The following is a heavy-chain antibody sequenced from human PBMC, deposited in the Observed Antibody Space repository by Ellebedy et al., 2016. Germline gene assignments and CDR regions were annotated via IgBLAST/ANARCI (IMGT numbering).Heavy chain of an antibody. Sequence: GGSLRLXXAASGFTFSDYCMHWVRQVPGKGLEWVSAISGSGGSTYYADSVKGRFTISRDNSKNTLYLQMNSLRAEDTAVYYCLTTVGDYWGQGTLVTVSS. CDR1: GFTFSDYC. CDR2: ISGSGGST. CDR3: LTTVGDY. J-gene: IGHJ4*02. V-gene: IGHV3-23*01. D-gene: IGHD4-17*01.